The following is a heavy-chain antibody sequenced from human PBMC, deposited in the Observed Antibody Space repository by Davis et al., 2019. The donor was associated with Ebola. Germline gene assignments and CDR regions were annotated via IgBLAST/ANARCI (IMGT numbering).Heavy chain of an antibody. D-gene: IGHD4-17*01. Sequence: SGPTLVKPTQILTLTCTFSGFSLSTSGVGVGWIRQPPGKALEWLALIYWDDDKRYSPSLKSRLTITKDTSKNQVVLTMTNMGPVDTATYYCAHSPRTTVTQYYFDYWGQGTLVTVSS. V-gene: IGHV2-5*02. J-gene: IGHJ4*02. CDR3: AHSPRTTVTQYYFDY. CDR1: GFSLSTSGVG. CDR2: IYWDDDK.